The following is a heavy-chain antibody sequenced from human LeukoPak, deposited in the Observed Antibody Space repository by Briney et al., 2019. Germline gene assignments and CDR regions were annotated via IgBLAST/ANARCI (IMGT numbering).Heavy chain of an antibody. CDR3: ARDPNNWNSRYYYYGMDV. J-gene: IGHJ6*02. Sequence: GGSLRLSCAASGFTFSSYSMNWVRQAPGKGLEWVSSISSSSSYIYYADSVKGRFTISRDNAKNSLYLQMNSLGAEDTAVYYCARDPNNWNSRYYYYGMDVWGQGTTVTVSS. CDR1: GFTFSSYS. V-gene: IGHV3-21*01. CDR2: ISSSSSYI. D-gene: IGHD1-20*01.